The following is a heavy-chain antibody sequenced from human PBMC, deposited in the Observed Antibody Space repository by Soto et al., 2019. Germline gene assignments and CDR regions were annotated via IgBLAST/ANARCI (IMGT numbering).Heavy chain of an antibody. CDR2: VNTDGTTT. Sequence: TGGSLRLSCAASGFTFSSYWMHWVRQAPGKGLVWVSRVNTDGTTTTYADSVKGRFTISRDNSKNTLYLQMNSLRAEDTAVYYCATGAFWGQGTMVTVS. J-gene: IGHJ3*01. CDR1: GFTFSSYW. V-gene: IGHV3-74*01. CDR3: ATGAF.